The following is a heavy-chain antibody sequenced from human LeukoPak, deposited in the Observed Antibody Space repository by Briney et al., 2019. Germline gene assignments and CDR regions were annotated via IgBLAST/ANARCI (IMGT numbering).Heavy chain of an antibody. J-gene: IGHJ4*02. D-gene: IGHD6-19*01. CDR2: ISGSGGST. CDR3: AKGPRASGWTYFDY. CDR1: GFTFSSYA. V-gene: IGHV3-23*01. Sequence: GGSLRLSCAASGFTFSSYAMSWVRQAPGKGLEWVSVISGSGGSTYGAESVKGRFTISRDNSKNTLYLQMNSLRVEDTAVYYCAKGPRASGWTYFDYWGQGTLVTVSS.